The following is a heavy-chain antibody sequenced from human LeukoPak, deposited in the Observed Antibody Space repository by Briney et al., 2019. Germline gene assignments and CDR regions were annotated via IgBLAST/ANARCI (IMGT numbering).Heavy chain of an antibody. CDR1: GFTFSDYY. J-gene: IGHJ5*02. CDR2: ISSSGSTI. Sequence: GGSLRLSCAASGFTFSDYYMSWIRQAPGKGLEWVSYISSSGSTIYYADSVKGRFTISRDNAKNSLYLQMNSLRAEDTAVYYCARGVVVVAATPPWFDPWGQGTLVTVSS. V-gene: IGHV3-11*04. D-gene: IGHD2-15*01. CDR3: ARGVVVVAATPPWFDP.